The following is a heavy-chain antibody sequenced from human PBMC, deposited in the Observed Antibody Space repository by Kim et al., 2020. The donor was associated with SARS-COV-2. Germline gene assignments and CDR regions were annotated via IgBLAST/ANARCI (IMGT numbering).Heavy chain of an antibody. D-gene: IGHD2-2*01. Sequence: SVKVSCKASGGTFSSYAISWVRQAPGQGLEWMGGIIPIFGTANYAQKFQGRVTITADKSTSTAYMELSSLRSEDTAVYYCARDGIVVVPAAGYNWFDPWGQGALVTVSA. CDR1: GGTFSSYA. V-gene: IGHV1-69*06. J-gene: IGHJ5*02. CDR3: ARDGIVVVPAAGYNWFDP. CDR2: IIPIFGTA.